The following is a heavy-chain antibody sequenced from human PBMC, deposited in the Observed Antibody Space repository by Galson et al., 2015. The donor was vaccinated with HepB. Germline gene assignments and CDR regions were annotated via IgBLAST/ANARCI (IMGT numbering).Heavy chain of an antibody. Sequence: SVKVSCKASGYDFTSYGISWVRQAPGQGLEWMGWIGIYNGKTAYAQSVQGRVTMTTDISATTTFMELRSLRSDDTAVYYCARDPSLPLYCSSDSCYSSLDYWGQGTLVTVSS. CDR2: IGIYNGKT. CDR1: GYDFTSYG. J-gene: IGHJ4*02. D-gene: IGHD2-2*01. CDR3: ARDPSLPLYCSSDSCYSSLDY. V-gene: IGHV1-18*01.